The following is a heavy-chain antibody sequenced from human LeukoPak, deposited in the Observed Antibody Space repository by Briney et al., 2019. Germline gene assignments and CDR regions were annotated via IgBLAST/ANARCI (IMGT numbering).Heavy chain of an antibody. J-gene: IGHJ6*02. CDR3: ARDQGYYYESIRKTYYGIDL. V-gene: IGHV4-59*01. Sequence: PSETLSLTCTVSGGSISSYYWSWIRQPPGKGLEWIGYIYYSGSTNYNPSLKSRVTISVDTSKNQFSLKLSSVTAADTAVYYCARDQGYYYESIRKTYYGIDLWGQGTTVTVS. CDR2: IYYSGST. D-gene: IGHD3-22*01. CDR1: GGSISSYY.